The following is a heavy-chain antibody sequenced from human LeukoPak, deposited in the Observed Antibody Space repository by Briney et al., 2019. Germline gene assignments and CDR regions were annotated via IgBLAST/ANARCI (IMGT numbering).Heavy chain of an antibody. V-gene: IGHV3-30-3*01. Sequence: GGSLRLSCAASGFTFSSYAMHWVRQAPGKGLEWVAVISYDGSNKYYADSVKGRFTISRDNSKNTLYLQMNSLRAGDTAVYYCARDFGNSDTYYYYYGMDVWGQGTTVTVSS. CDR3: ARDFGNSDTYYYYYGMDV. D-gene: IGHD4-23*01. CDR2: ISYDGSNK. CDR1: GFTFSSYA. J-gene: IGHJ6*02.